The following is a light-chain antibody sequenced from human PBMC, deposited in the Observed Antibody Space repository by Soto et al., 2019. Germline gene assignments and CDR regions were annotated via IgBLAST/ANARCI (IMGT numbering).Light chain of an antibody. CDR2: RDV. V-gene: IGLV3-9*01. J-gene: IGLJ1*01. CDR1: YIGAES. Sequence: SYELTQPLSVSVAMGHTATITCGGDYIGAESVHWYQQKPGQAPVLVIFRDVNRPSGIPERCSGSESGNTATLTITRVQVEDEAQYFCQVWDSGTGVFGPGTKVTVL. CDR3: QVWDSGTGV.